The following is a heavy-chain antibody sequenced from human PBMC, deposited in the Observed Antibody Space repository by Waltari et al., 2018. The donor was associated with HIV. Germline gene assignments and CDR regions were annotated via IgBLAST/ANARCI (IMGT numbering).Heavy chain of an antibody. D-gene: IGHD5-18*01. J-gene: IGHJ4*02. CDR3: ATEFYRNGYNF. CDR2: IKSVAAGGTT. CDR1: GFHFNDAR. V-gene: IGHV3-15*01. Sequence: EVRLVESGGGLVKPGGSLRLSCAASGFHFNDARVTWVRQAPGKRLEWVGRIKSVAAGGTTDYAAPVQGRFTMSRDDSKNTLYLQMNSLKTEDTAVYYCATEFYRNGYNFWGQGTLVTVSS.